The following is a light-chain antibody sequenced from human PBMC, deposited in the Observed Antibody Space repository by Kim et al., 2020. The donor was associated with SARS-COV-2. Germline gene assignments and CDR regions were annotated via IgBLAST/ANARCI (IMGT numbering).Light chain of an antibody. CDR1: TGHSKYI. J-gene: IGLJ1*01. CDR2: LDGSGSY. Sequence: SSVNRTCTLSTGHSKYILARHQQPPGKAHRYLMTLDGSGSYNKGRGGPDRCSGSSSGADRYLPISNRQSADEADDYCETWDSDTHVFGAGTKVTVL. V-gene: IGLV4-60*03. CDR3: ETWDSDTHV.